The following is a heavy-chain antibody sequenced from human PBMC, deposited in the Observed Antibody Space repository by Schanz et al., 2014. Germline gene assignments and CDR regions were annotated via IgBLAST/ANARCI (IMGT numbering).Heavy chain of an antibody. CDR1: GFSFSDYY. Sequence: QVHLLESGGGLVEPGGSLRLSCAASGFSFSDYYMSWIRQAPGKGLEWISFINTGSNYINYADSVKGRFTISRDNTKNSLYLKMNNLRAEDTALYDCARDRRNADLDYWGQGTLVTVSS. CDR3: ARDRRNADLDY. CDR2: INTGSNYI. V-gene: IGHV3-11*06. J-gene: IGHJ4*02. D-gene: IGHD1-1*01.